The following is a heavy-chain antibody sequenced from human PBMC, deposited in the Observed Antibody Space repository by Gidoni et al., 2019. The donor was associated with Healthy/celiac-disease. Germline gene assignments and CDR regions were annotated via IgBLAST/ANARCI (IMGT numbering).Heavy chain of an antibody. D-gene: IGHD3-22*01. CDR2: INPSGGST. Sequence: QVQLVPSGAEVKKPGASVQVSFNASGYTFTSYYMHWVRQSPGQGLEWMGIINPSGGSTSYAQKFQGRVTMTRDTSTSTVYMELSSLRSEDTAVYYCASVYYYDSSGSGFDYWGQGTLVTVSS. CDR1: GYTFTSYY. CDR3: ASVYYYDSSGSGFDY. V-gene: IGHV1-46*01. J-gene: IGHJ4*02.